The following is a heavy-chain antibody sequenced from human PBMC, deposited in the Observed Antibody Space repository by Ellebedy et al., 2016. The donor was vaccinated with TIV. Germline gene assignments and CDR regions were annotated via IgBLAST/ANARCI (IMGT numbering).Heavy chain of an antibody. CDR1: GFSLTHIIMG. V-gene: IGHV2-26*01. CDR2: SSSYDEQ. CDR3: VRALKYCGGDCTYKFDF. D-gene: IGHD2-21*02. J-gene: IGHJ4*02. Sequence: SGPTLVKPKETLTLTCTVSGFSLTHIIMGVSWIRQAPGKALEWLAQSSSYDEQFYSTSLKTRLSISKDTAKSQVVLTVANMDPVDTATYYCVRALKYCGGDCTYKFDFWGQGALVTVSS.